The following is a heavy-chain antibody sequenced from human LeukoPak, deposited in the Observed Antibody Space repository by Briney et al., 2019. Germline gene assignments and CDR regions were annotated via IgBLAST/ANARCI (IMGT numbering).Heavy chain of an antibody. CDR3: ARLSTVIGY. J-gene: IGHJ4*02. V-gene: IGHV4-39*01. CDR2: IYYSGST. Sequence: PSETLSLTCTVSGGSISSSSYYWGWIRQPPGKGLGWIGSIYYSGSTYYNPSLKSRVTISVDTSKNQFSLKLSSVTAADTAVYYCARLSTVIGYWGPGTLVTVSS. D-gene: IGHD4-17*01. CDR1: GGSISSSSYY.